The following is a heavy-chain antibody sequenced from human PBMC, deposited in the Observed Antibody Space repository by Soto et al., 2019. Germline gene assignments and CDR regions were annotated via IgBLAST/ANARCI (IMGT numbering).Heavy chain of an antibody. J-gene: IGHJ4*02. CDR3: ARDEGGYDILTGYYKAHHFDY. D-gene: IGHD3-9*01. V-gene: IGHV1-18*01. CDR1: GYTFTHFY. Sequence: QVQLEQSGAEVKKPGDSVKVSCKASGYTFTHFYITWVRQAPGQGLEWMGAISPHNFNTNYAQKFRGRVTLNTEKSTNTAYMDLRSLTSDDTAGYYWARDEGGYDILTGYYKAHHFDYWGQGVPVTVSS. CDR2: ISPHNFNT.